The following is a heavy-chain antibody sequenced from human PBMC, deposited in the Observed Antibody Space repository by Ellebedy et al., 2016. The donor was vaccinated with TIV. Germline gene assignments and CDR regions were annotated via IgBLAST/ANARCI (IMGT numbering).Heavy chain of an antibody. CDR1: GFTFSNAY. J-gene: IGHJ4*02. CDR3: AFGDYGDY. Sequence: GGSLRLXCAASGFTFSNAYMTWVRQAPGKGLEWVGRIKSKTDGGTVDYAAPVKGRFTISRDDSKNTLYLQLNSLKTEDTAVYYCAFGDYGDYWGQGTLVTVSS. V-gene: IGHV3-15*01. CDR2: IKSKTDGGTV. D-gene: IGHD4-17*01.